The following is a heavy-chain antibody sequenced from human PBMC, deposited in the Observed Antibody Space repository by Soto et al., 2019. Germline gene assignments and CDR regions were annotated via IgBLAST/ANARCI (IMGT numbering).Heavy chain of an antibody. CDR2: INPSGGST. CDR3: ARGGGVVAAQLYYYYYYGMDV. Sequence: QVQLVQSGAEVKKPGASVKVSCKASGYTFTSYYMHWVRQGPGQGLEWMGIINPSGGSTSYAQKFQGRVTMTRDTSTSTVYMELSSLRSEDTAVYYCARGGGVVAAQLYYYYYYGMDVWGQGTTVTVSS. V-gene: IGHV1-46*01. D-gene: IGHD2-15*01. CDR1: GYTFTSYY. J-gene: IGHJ6*02.